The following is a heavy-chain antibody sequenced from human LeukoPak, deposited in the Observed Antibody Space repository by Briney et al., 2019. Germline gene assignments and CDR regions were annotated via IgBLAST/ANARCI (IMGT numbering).Heavy chain of an antibody. CDR1: GYTLTELS. J-gene: IGHJ6*04. V-gene: IGHV1-24*01. CDR2: FDPEDGER. D-gene: IGHD3-10*01. CDR3: ATLMFRGVIGDNYFGMDV. Sequence: GSVKVSCKASGYTLTELSMHWVRQAPGKGLEWVGGFDPEDGERIYAQTLQGRLTMTEDTSTNTAYMELSSLRSEDTAVYYCATLMFRGVIGDNYFGMDVWGKGTTVTVSS.